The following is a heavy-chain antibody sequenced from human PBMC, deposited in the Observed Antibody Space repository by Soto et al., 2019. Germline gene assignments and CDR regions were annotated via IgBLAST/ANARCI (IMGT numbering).Heavy chain of an antibody. V-gene: IGHV4-31*03. CDR3: ARRVFP. CDR1: GGSISTGGYY. Sequence: QVQLQESGPGLVKPSQTLSLTCTVSGGSISTGGYYWNWIRQHPGKGLEWIGYFYYSGSTYYNPSPESRVTISVNTSKNQFSLKLSSVTAADTAVYYCARRVFPWGQGTLVTVSS. CDR2: FYYSGST. J-gene: IGHJ5*02.